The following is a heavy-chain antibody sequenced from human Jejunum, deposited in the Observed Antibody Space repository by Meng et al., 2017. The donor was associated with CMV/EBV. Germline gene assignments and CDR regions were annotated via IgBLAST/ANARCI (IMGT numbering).Heavy chain of an antibody. D-gene: IGHD1-1*01. CDR2: ISAYNGNT. CDR3: ARFPWVHLYLFPGGADY. V-gene: IGHV1-18*01. CDR1: GYSFNNYG. J-gene: IGHJ4*02. Sequence: QVQLVQSGAEVKKPGASVKVSCEASGYSFNNYGINWVRQAPGQGLEWMGWISAYNGNTNYTQNLQGRVTLTTDTSTSTAYMELRSLRSDDTAVYYCARFPWVHLYLFPGGADYWGQGTLVTVSS.